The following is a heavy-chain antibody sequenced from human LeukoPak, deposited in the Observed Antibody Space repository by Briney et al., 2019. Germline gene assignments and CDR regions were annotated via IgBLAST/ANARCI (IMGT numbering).Heavy chain of an antibody. CDR3: AKESGYDVDLEY. D-gene: IGHD5-12*01. CDR2: INTDGSTT. V-gene: IGHV3-74*01. J-gene: IGHJ4*02. CDR1: GFTFSTHW. Sequence: PGGSLRLSCVGSGFTFSTHWMYSVRQAPGRGLAWVSGINTDGSTTSYADSVEGRFTISRDNAKNTLYLQMSSLRAEDTAVYYCAKESGYDVDLEYWGQGALVTVSS.